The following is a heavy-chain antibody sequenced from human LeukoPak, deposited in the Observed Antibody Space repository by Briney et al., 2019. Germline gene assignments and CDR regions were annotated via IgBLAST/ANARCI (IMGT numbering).Heavy chain of an antibody. V-gene: IGHV3-30*04. Sequence: GGSLRLSCAASGFTFSSYAMHWVRQAPGKGLEWVAVISYDGSNKYYADSVKGRFTISRDNSKNTLYLQMNSLRAEDTAVYYCARGRQWLVSRYPDYWGQGTLVTVSS. CDR2: ISYDGSNK. J-gene: IGHJ4*02. CDR3: ARGRQWLVSRYPDY. D-gene: IGHD6-19*01. CDR1: GFTFSSYA.